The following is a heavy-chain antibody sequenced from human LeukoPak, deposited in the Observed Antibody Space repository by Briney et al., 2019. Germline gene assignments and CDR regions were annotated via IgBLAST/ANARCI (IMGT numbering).Heavy chain of an antibody. CDR1: GGSFGGYY. CDR3: ARGVLGPYYFDL. Sequence: SETLSLTCAVYGGSFGGYYWSWIRQPPGKGLEWIGEIHYTGATNYKPSLKSRVTISGDPSKNQVSLRVSSVTAADTAVYYCARGVLGPYYFDLWGRGTLVTVSS. V-gene: IGHV4-34*01. D-gene: IGHD7-27*01. CDR2: IHYTGAT. J-gene: IGHJ2*01.